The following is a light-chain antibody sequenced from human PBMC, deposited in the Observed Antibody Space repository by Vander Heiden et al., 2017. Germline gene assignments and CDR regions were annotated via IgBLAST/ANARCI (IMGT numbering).Light chain of an antibody. CDR1: QSISSW. J-gene: IGKJ2*01. CDR3: QQYNSYSPYT. V-gene: IGKV1-5*03. CDR2: KAS. Sequence: QMTQSPSTLSASVGDRVTITCRASQSISSWLAWYPQKPGKAPKLLIYKASSLESGVPSRFSGSGSGTEFTLTISSLQPDDFATYYCQQYNSYSPYTFGQGTKMEIK.